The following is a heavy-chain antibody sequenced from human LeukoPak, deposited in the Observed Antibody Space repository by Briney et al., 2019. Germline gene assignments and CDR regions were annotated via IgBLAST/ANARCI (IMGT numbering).Heavy chain of an antibody. Sequence: GGSLRLSCAASGFTFRNFALHWVRQAPGRGLEYVAALRSDGTTTYYADSVKGRFIISRDNSKNTLYLQMGSLRSEDMGVYYCARARRSGQQSYYFDYWGRGTPVTVSS. CDR3: ARARRSGQQSYYFDY. V-gene: IGHV3-64*02. CDR2: LRSDGTTT. D-gene: IGHD6-19*01. J-gene: IGHJ4*02. CDR1: GFTFRNFA.